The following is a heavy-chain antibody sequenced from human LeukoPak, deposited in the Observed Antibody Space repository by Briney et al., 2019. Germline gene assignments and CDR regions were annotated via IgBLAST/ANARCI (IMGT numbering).Heavy chain of an antibody. Sequence: GRSLRLSCAAAGFSFDDYAMHWVRLPPGRGLEWVSGINWNGDNTYYAGSVKGRFTISRDSAKNSLYLQMNSLSAEDTALYYCARGSHYGSGTCHDYWGLGTLVTVSS. CDR2: INWNGDNT. CDR3: ARGSHYGSGTCHDY. CDR1: GFSFDDYA. D-gene: IGHD3-10*01. J-gene: IGHJ4*02. V-gene: IGHV3-9*01.